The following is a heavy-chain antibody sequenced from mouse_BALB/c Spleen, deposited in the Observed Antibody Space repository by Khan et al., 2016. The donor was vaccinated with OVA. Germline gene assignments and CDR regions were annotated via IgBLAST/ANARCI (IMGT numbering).Heavy chain of an antibody. CDR2: ISYSGYT. J-gene: IGHJ4*01. CDR3: GRRNCDGYALDC. CDR1: GYSITSNYA. V-gene: IGHV3-2*02. Sequence: EVQLQESGPGLVKPSQSLSLTCTVTGYSITSNYAWSWIRQFPGNKLEWMGYISYSGYTNYNPSLKSRISVTRDPSANQFFLQLNSVTTEDTATYYCGRRNCDGYALDCWGQGTSVTVSS.